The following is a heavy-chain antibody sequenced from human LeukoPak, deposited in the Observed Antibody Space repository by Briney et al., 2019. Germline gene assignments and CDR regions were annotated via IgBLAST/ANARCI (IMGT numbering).Heavy chain of an antibody. CDR2: ISYDGSNK. CDR1: GFTFSSYA. J-gene: IGHJ6*02. V-gene: IGHV3-30-3*01. D-gene: IGHD3-3*01. Sequence: GGSLRLSCAASGFTFSSYAMHWVRQAPGKGLEWVAVISYDGSNKYYADSVKGRFTISRDNSKNTLYLQMNSLRAEDTAVYYCARERSGSTPYYYYGMDVWGQGTTVTV. CDR3: ARERSGSTPYYYYGMDV.